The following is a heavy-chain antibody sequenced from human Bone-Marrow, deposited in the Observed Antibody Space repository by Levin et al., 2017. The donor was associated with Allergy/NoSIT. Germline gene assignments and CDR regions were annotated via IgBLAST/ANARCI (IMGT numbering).Heavy chain of an antibody. V-gene: IGHV3-21*01. CDR2: ISSDSSDL. J-gene: IGHJ3*01. CDR3: VRGIIGDVRVAHKEAFDV. D-gene: IGHD2/OR15-2a*01. CDR1: GFTFSDYS. Sequence: SGGSLRLSCIVSGFTFSDYSIYWVRQAPGKGLEWISSISSDSSDLYYADSVKGRFTISRDNAKNSLNLQVSSLGAEDTAVYHCVRGIIGDVRVAHKEAFDVWGQGTMVTVSS.